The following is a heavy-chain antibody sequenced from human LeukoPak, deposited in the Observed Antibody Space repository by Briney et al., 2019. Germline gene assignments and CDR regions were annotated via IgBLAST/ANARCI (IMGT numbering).Heavy chain of an antibody. CDR2: INTHTGNP. J-gene: IGHJ4*02. D-gene: IGHD4-17*01. Sequence: ASVKVSCKASGYTFTSYAMNWVRQAPGQGLEWMGWINTHTGNPTYAQGFTGRFVFSLDTSVSTAYLQISSLKAEDTAVCYCARVRHDYGDFYFDYWGQGTLVTVSS. CDR3: ARVRHDYGDFYFDY. CDR1: GYTFTSYA. V-gene: IGHV7-4-1*02.